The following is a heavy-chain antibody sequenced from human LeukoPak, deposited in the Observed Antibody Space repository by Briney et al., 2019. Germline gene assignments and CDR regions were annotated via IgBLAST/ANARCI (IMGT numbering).Heavy chain of an antibody. CDR1: GFTFSRNA. CDR2: IWYDGSNK. J-gene: IGHJ3*02. V-gene: IGHV3-33*07. CDR3: ARAYYAFDI. D-gene: IGHD2-21*01. Sequence: GGSLRFSCAASGFTFSRNAMSWVRQAPGKGLEWVALIWYDGSNKYSADSVKGRFTISRDNSKNTLYLQMNSLRAEDTAVYYCARAYYAFDIWGQGTVVTVSS.